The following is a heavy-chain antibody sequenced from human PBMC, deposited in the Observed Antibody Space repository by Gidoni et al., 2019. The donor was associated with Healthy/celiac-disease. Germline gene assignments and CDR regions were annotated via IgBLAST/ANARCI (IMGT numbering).Heavy chain of an antibody. CDR1: GFTFADYA. CDR3: AKDIGLRYFDWLLAG. Sequence: EVQLVESGGGLVQPGRSLRLSCAASGFTFADYAMHWVRQAPGQGLEWVSGISWNSGSIGYADSVKGRFTISRDNAKNSLYLQMNSLRAEDTALYYCAKDIGLRYFDWLLAGWGQGTLVTVSS. V-gene: IGHV3-9*01. D-gene: IGHD3-9*01. J-gene: IGHJ4*02. CDR2: ISWNSGSI.